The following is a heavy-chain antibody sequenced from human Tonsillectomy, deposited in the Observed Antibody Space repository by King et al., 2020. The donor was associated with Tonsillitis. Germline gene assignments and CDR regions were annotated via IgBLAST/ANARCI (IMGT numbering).Heavy chain of an antibody. CDR2: INHSGST. CDR1: GGSFSGYY. CDR3: AREPGIAAAGHWFDP. D-gene: IGHD6-13*01. J-gene: IGHJ5*02. Sequence: VQLQQCGAGLLKPSETLSLTCAVYGGSFSGYYWSWIRQPPGKGLEWIGEINHSGSTNYNPSLKSRVTISVDTSKNQLSLKLSSVTAADTAVYYCAREPGIAAAGHWFDPWGQGTLVTVSS. V-gene: IGHV4-34*01.